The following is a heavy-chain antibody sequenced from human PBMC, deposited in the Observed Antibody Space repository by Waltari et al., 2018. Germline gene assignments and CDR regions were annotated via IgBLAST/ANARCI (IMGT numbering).Heavy chain of an antibody. J-gene: IGHJ6*03. V-gene: IGHV3-30-3*01. Sequence: QVQLVESGGGVVQPGRSLRLSCAASGFTFSSYAMHWFRQAPGKGLEWVAVISYDGSNKYYADSVKGRFTISRDNSKNTLYLQMNSLRAEDTAVYYCARDNVAGSYYYYYMDVWGKGTTVTISS. CDR3: ARDNVAGSYYYYYMDV. CDR2: ISYDGSNK. D-gene: IGHD3-10*01. CDR1: GFTFSSYA.